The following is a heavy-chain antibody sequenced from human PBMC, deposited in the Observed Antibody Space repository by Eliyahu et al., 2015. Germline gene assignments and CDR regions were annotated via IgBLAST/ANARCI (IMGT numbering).Heavy chain of an antibody. CDR1: GGSVKKSPYY. Sequence: QLSLQESGPGLVKPSETLSLTCSVSGGSVKKSPYYWDWIRXTPGKGLEWIGSTYYTGSTQYSPSLTSRVTISVDTSRNQFSLNLTSVTSADTAIYFCARRDFNWNFFVNWGQGILVTVSS. V-gene: IGHV4-39*01. J-gene: IGHJ4*02. CDR2: TYYTGST. CDR3: ARRDFNWNFFVN. D-gene: IGHD1-20*01.